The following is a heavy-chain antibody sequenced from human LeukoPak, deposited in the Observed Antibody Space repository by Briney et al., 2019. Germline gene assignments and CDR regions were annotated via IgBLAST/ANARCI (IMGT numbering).Heavy chain of an antibody. CDR2: ISTYNDNT. D-gene: IGHD4-17*01. J-gene: IGHJ4*02. Sequence: GASVKVSCKASGYPFTSYGFSWVRQPPGQGLEWMGRISTYNDNTHYAQKLQGRVTMTTDTSTSTAYMELRSLRSDDTAVYYCARDGDYGDYFDYCGQGTLVTVSS. V-gene: IGHV1-18*04. CDR3: ARDGDYGDYFDY. CDR1: GYPFTSYG.